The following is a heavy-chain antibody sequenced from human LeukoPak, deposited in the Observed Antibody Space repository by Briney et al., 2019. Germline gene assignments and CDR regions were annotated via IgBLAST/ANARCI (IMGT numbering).Heavy chain of an antibody. V-gene: IGHV1-69*04. Sequence: SVKVSCKASGGTFSSYAISWVRQAPGQGLEWMGRIIPILGIANYAQKFQGRVTITAEKSTSTAYMELSSLRSEDTAVYYCARGSGVVRGVNDYWGQGTLVTVSS. D-gene: IGHD3-10*01. CDR3: ARGSGVVRGVNDY. CDR2: IIPILGIA. CDR1: GGTFSSYA. J-gene: IGHJ4*02.